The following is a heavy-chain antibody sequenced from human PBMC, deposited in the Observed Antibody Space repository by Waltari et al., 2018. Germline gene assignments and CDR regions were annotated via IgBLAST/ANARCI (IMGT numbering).Heavy chain of an antibody. Sequence: QVQLQESGPGLVKPSQTLSLTCTVSGGSISSGSYYWSWIRQPAGKGLEWIGRIYTSGSTNYNPSRKSRVTISVDTSKNQVSLKLSSVTAADTAVYYCARDGEGVWYFDLWGRGTLVTVSS. CDR1: GGSISSGSYY. V-gene: IGHV4-61*02. CDR3: ARDGEGVWYFDL. D-gene: IGHD3-10*01. J-gene: IGHJ2*01. CDR2: IYTSGST.